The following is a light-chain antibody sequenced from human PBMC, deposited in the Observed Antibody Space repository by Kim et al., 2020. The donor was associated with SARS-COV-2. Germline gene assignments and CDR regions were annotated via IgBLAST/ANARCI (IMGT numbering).Light chain of an antibody. CDR1: SGHSRYA. CDR2: VNRDGSR. J-gene: IGLJ2*01. CDR3: QTWGTGILVL. Sequence: VKLTCTLGSGHSRYAVAGHQQQTEKGPRYLMKVNRDGSRRKGDGIHYRFSGSSSGAARYLISSSLQSEDEADYFCQTWGTGILVLFGGGTQLTVL. V-gene: IGLV4-69*01.